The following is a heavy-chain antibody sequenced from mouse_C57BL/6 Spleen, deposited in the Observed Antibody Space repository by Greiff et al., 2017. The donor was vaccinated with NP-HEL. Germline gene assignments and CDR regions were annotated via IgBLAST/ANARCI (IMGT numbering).Heavy chain of an antibody. J-gene: IGHJ2*01. CDR3: ARGYDYEDYFDY. V-gene: IGHV1-22*01. D-gene: IGHD2-4*01. Sequence: VQLQQSGPELVKPGASVKMSCKASGYTFTDYNMHWVKQSHGKSLEWIGYINPNNGGTSYNQKFKGKATLTVNQSSSTAYMELRSLTSEDSAVYYCARGYDYEDYFDYWGQGTTLTVSS. CDR2: INPNNGGT. CDR1: GYTFTDYN.